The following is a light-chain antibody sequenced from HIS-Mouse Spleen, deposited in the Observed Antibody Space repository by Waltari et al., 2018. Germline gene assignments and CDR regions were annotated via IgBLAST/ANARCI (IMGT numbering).Light chain of an antibody. CDR1: SSDVGGYNY. CDR3: CSYAGSYTGV. CDR2: DVS. Sequence: QSALTQPRSVSGSPGQSVTISCPGTSSDVGGYNYVPGYQQPPGKAPKLMIYDVSKRPSGVPDRFSGSKSGNTASLTISGLQAEDEADYYCCSYAGSYTGVFGTGTKVTVL. J-gene: IGLJ1*01. V-gene: IGLV2-11*01.